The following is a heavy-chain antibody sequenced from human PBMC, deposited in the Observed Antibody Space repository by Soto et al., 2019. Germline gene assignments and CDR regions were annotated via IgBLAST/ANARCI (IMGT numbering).Heavy chain of an antibody. Sequence: EVQLVESGGGLVQPGRSLRLSCAASGFALSTYWMSWVRQAPGKGLEWVANIKQDGSVKHYVDSQRGRFTISRDNAKNTMFLQMNRMSAESADAYECARLTETATTFDYWGQGTPVTVSS. D-gene: IGHD6-25*01. V-gene: IGHV3-7*03. CDR1: GFALSTYW. J-gene: IGHJ4*02. CDR3: ARLTETATTFDY. CDR2: IKQDGSVK.